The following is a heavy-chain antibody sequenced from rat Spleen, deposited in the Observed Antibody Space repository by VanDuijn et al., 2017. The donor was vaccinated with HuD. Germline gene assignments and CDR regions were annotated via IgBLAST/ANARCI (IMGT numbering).Heavy chain of an antibody. CDR3: TREAYYFDY. CDR2: VSSGGGGT. Sequence: EVQLVESGGGLVQPGRSLKLSCAASGFTFSSFPMAWVRQAPKKGLEWVASVSSGGGGTHYPDSVKGRFTISRDIAKTTLYLHMTSLRSEDTATYYCTREAYYFDYWGQGVMVTVSS. J-gene: IGHJ2*01. V-gene: IGHV5-46*01. CDR1: GFTFSSFP.